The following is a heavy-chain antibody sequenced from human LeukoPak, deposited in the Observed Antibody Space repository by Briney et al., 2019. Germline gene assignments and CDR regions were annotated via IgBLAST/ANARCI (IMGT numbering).Heavy chain of an antibody. D-gene: IGHD2-2*01. CDR1: GFTFSDYY. V-gene: IGHV3-11*01. CDR2: ISSSGSTI. Sequence: TGGSLRLSCAASGFTFSDYYMSWIRQAPGKGLEWVSYISSSGSTIYYADSVKGRFTISRDNAKNSLYLQMNSLRAEDTAVYYCAKGVAVVVVPAAMDYWGQGTLVTVSS. CDR3: AKGVAVVVVPAAMDY. J-gene: IGHJ4*02.